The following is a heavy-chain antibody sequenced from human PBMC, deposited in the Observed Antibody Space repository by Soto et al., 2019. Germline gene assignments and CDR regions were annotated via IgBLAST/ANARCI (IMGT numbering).Heavy chain of an antibody. D-gene: IGHD3-10*01. V-gene: IGHV4-31*03. CDR3: ARCHPAGRGRAFDI. J-gene: IGHJ3*02. CDR1: GGSISSGGYY. CDR2: IYYSGST. Sequence: KASETLSLTCTVSGGSISSGGYYWSWIRQHPGKGLEWIGYIYYSGSTYYNPSLKSRVTISVDTSKNQFSLKLSSVTAADTAVYYCARCHPAGRGRAFDIWGQGTMVTVSS.